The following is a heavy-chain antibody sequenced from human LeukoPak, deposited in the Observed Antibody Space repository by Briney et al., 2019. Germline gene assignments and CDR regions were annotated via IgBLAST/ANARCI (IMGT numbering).Heavy chain of an antibody. D-gene: IGHD3-10*01. V-gene: IGHV3-23*01. Sequence: GGSLRLSCAASGFTFSSYGISWVRQAPGKGLEWVSATSGSGGSTYYADSVKGRFTISRDNSKNTLYLQMNSLRPEDTAVYYCTRAGGLVRGVHYYYYMDVWGKGTTVTISS. CDR1: GFTFSSYG. J-gene: IGHJ6*03. CDR3: TRAGGLVRGVHYYYYMDV. CDR2: TSGSGGST.